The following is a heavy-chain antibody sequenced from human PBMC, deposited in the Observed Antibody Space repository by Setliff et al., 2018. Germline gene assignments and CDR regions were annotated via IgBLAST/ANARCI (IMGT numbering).Heavy chain of an antibody. CDR1: GFTFSSYS. CDR3: ARDVSVISPGFDP. J-gene: IGHJ5*02. D-gene: IGHD2-15*01. CDR2: ISSSSSYI. V-gene: IGHV3-21*01. Sequence: GGSLRLSCAASGFTFSSYSMNWVRQAPGKGLEWVSSISSSSSYIYYADSVKGRFTISRDNAKNSLYLQMNSLRAEDTAVYYCARDVSVISPGFDPWGHGTLVTVS.